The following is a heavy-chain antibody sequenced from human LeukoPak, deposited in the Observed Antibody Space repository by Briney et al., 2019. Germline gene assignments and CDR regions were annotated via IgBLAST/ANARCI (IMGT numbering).Heavy chain of an antibody. CDR2: IKQDGSEK. CDR3: ARATASNWFDP. CDR1: GFTFSSYW. V-gene: IGHV3-7*01. D-gene: IGHD2-21*01. J-gene: IGHJ5*02. Sequence: GGSLRLSCAASGFTFSSYWMIWVRQAPGKGLEWVANIKQDGSEKYYVDSVKGRFTISRDNAKNSLYLQMNSLRAEDTAVYYCARATASNWFDPWGQGTLVTVSS.